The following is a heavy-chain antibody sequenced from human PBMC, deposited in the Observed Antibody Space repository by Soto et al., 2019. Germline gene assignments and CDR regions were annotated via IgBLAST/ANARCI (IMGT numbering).Heavy chain of an antibody. V-gene: IGHV1-2*02. CDR3: ARDAAARQFYYYYGMDV. D-gene: IGHD6-6*01. CDR2: INPNSGGT. CDR1: GYTFTGYY. J-gene: IGHJ6*02. Sequence: GASVKVSCKASGYTFTGYYMHWVRQAPGQGLEWMGWINPNSGGTNYAQKFQGRVTMTRDTSISTAYMELSRLRSDDTAVYYCARDAAARQFYYYYGMDVWGQGTTVTVSS.